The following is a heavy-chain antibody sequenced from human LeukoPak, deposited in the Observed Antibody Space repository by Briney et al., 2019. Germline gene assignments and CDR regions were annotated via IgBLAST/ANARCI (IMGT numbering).Heavy chain of an antibody. V-gene: IGHV3-74*01. D-gene: IGHD6-13*01. CDR2: IESDGTST. J-gene: IGHJ3*01. CDR3: ARDQYSSTWYRGAFDV. CDR1: GFTFTTSW. Sequence: GGSLRLSCAASGFTFTTSWMHWFRQAPEKGLVWVSPIESDGTSTTYADSVKGRFTISRDNAKNTLYLQMSSLRAEDTAVYYCARDQYSSTWYRGAFDVWGQGTMVSVSS.